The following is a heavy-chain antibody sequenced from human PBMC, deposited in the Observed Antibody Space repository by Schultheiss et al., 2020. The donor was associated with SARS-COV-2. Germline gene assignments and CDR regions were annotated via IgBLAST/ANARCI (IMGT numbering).Heavy chain of an antibody. D-gene: IGHD6-19*01. CDR1: GFTFSSYA. J-gene: IGHJ6*02. V-gene: IGHV3-30-3*01. CDR3: ARVYSSGWCSRFVSDYYGMDV. Sequence: GGSLRLSCAASGFTFSSYAMHWVRQAPGKGLEWVAVISYDGSNKYYADSVKGRFTISRDNSKNTLYLQMNSLRAEDTAVYYCARVYSSGWCSRFVSDYYGMDVWGQGTTVTVSS. CDR2: ISYDGSNK.